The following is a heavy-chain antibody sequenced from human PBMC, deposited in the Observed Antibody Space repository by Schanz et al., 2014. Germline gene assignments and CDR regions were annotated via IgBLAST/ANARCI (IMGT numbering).Heavy chain of an antibody. CDR3: AKALKPYIASRNGLDV. D-gene: IGHD3-16*01. CDR1: RFAFSNCG. Sequence: QAQLVESGGGVVQPGGSLRLSCAASRFAFSNCGMHWVRQAPGKGLEWVAFIRYDASNKYYADSVKGRFTISRDNSKNTLYLQMNSLRPDDTAVYYCAKALKPYIASRNGLDVWGHGTTVTVSS. J-gene: IGHJ6*02. V-gene: IGHV3-30*02. CDR2: IRYDASNK.